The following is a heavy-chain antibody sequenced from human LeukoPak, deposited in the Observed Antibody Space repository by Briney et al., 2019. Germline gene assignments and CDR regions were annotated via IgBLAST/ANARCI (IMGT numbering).Heavy chain of an antibody. Sequence: GASVKVSCKASGYTFTSYYMHWVRQAPGQGLEWMGRIIPILGIANYAQKFQGRVTITADKSTSTAYMELSSLRSEDTAVYYCAREADCGGDCPWAYFDYWGQGTLVTVSS. D-gene: IGHD2-21*02. CDR1: GYTFTSYY. CDR2: IIPILGIA. V-gene: IGHV1-69*04. CDR3: AREADCGGDCPWAYFDY. J-gene: IGHJ4*02.